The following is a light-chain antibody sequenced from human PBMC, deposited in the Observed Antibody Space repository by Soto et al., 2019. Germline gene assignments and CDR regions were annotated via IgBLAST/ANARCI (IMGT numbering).Light chain of an antibody. CDR3: SSYAGSRWV. J-gene: IGLJ3*02. CDR2: EVD. Sequence: QSVLTQPASVSGSPGQSITISCSGTTSDVGIYNLVSWYQQHPGKAPKLVIYEVDKRPSGVSNRFSGSRSGHTASLTISGLQSEDEADYYCSSYAGSRWVFGGETKATVL. V-gene: IGLV2-23*02. CDR1: TSDVGIYNL.